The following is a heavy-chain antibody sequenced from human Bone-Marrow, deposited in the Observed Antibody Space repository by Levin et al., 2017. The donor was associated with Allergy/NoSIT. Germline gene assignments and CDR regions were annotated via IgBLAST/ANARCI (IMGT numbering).Heavy chain of an antibody. V-gene: IGHV4-59*01. Sequence: TSETLSLTCTVSGDSMTTDFWNWFRQSPGKGLEFIGFIFHTGRTYSNPSLKGRVTTSMETSKNQFSLRLRTVTAADTAICYCARSMKYGSDGDYFGWFDPWGQGTRVTVSS. D-gene: IGHD3-22*01. J-gene: IGHJ5*02. CDR3: ARSMKYGSDGDYFGWFDP. CDR1: GDSMTTDF. CDR2: IFHTGRT.